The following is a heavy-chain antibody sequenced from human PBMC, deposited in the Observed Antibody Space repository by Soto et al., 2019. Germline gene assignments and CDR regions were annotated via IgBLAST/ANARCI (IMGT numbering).Heavy chain of an antibody. CDR3: ATVHPQSPLPFDY. J-gene: IGHJ4*02. V-gene: IGHV1-24*01. CDR2: FDPEDGET. Sequence: VASVKVSCKVSGYTLTELSMHWVRQAPGKGLEWMGGFDPEDGETIYAQKFQGRVTMTEDTSTDTAYMELSSLRSEDTAVYYCATVHPQSPLPFDYWGQGTLVTVSS. CDR1: GYTLTELS. D-gene: IGHD1-26*01.